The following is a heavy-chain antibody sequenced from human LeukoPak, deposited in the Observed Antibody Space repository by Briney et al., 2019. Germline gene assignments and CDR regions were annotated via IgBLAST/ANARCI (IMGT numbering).Heavy chain of an antibody. CDR1: GGSFSGYY. D-gene: IGHD6-6*01. J-gene: IGHJ4*02. CDR3: ARCGAARCY. CDR2: INHSGST. Sequence: SETLSLTCAVYGGSFSGYYWSWIRQPPGMGLEWIGEINHSGSTNYNPSLKSRVTISVDTSKNQFSLKLSSVTAADTAVYYCARCGAARCYWGQGTLVTVSS. V-gene: IGHV4-34*01.